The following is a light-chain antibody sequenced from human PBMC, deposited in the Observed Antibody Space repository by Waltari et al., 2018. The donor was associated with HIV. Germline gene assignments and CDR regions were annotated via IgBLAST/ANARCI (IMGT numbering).Light chain of an antibody. CDR2: GAS. CDR1: QSVGSY. J-gene: IGKJ4*01. V-gene: IGKV3-15*01. CDR3: HQYNKWPRGT. Sequence: VMTQSPATLSVSQGGRATLSCRASQSVGSYLAWYQQKPGQAPRLLIYGASTRATGIPTRFSGSGSGTEFTLTISSLQSEDFAVYYCHQYNKWPRGTFGGGTKVEV.